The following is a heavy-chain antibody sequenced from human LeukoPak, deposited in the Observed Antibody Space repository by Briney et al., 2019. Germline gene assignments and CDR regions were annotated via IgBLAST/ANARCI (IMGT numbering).Heavy chain of an antibody. Sequence: KPSETLSLTCTVSGGSISSYYWSWIRQPPGKGLEWIGYIYTSGSTNYNPSLKSRVTISVDTSKNQFSLKLSSVTAADTAVYYCARHYYYYMDVWGKGTTVNVSS. CDR3: ARHYYYYMDV. V-gene: IGHV4-4*09. CDR2: IYTSGST. J-gene: IGHJ6*03. CDR1: GGSISSYY.